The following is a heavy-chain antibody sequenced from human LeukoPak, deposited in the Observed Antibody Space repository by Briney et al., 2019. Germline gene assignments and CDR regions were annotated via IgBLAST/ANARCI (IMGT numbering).Heavy chain of an antibody. D-gene: IGHD4-17*01. CDR3: AKGRGLRGNYYYYGMDV. CDR2: FSWNSGSI. CDR1: GFTFDDYA. J-gene: IGHJ6*02. Sequence: GRSLRLSCAASGFTFDDYAMPWVRQAPGKGLEWVSGFSWNSGSIGYADSVKGRFTISRDNAKNSLYLQMNSLRAEDTALYYCAKGRGLRGNYYYYGMDVWGQGTTVTVSS. V-gene: IGHV3-9*01.